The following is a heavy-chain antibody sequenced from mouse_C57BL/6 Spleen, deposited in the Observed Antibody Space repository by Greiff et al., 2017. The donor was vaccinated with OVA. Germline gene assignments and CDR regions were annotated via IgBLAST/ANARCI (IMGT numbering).Heavy chain of an antibody. Sequence: VQLQQPGAELVKPGASVKLSCKASGYTFTSYWMHWVKQRPGQGLEWIGMIHPNSGSTNYNEKFKSKATLTVDKSSSTAYMQLSSLTSEDSAVYYCARDGSSYWYFDVRGTGTTVTVSS. J-gene: IGHJ1*03. V-gene: IGHV1-64*01. D-gene: IGHD1-1*01. CDR1: GYTFTSYW. CDR2: IHPNSGST. CDR3: ARDGSSYWYFDV.